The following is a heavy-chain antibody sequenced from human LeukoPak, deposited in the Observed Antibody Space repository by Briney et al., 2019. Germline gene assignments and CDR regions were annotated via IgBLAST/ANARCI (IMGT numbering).Heavy chain of an antibody. CDR2: INPNSGGT. V-gene: IGHV1-2*04. J-gene: IGHJ6*02. D-gene: IGHD6-19*01. CDR3: ARGNHSSGWYFDLYYGMDV. CDR1: GYTFTGYY. Sequence: GASVKVSCKASGYTFTGYYMHWVRQAPGQGLEWMGWINPNSGGTNYAQKFQGWVTMTRDTSISTAYMELSRLRSDDTAVYYCARGNHSSGWYFDLYYGMDVWGQGTTVTVSS.